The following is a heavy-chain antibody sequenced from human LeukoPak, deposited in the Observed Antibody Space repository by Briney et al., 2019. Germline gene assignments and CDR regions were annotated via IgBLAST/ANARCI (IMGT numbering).Heavy chain of an antibody. D-gene: IGHD6-13*01. CDR2: IYYSGSI. J-gene: IGHJ4*02. V-gene: IGHV4-59*01. Sequence: SATLSLTCTVSGGSISSYYWSWIRQPPGKGLEWIGYIYYSGSINYNPPRKSRVTISLDTSKTQFSLKLSAVTAADTAVYYCARRSSSFLFGYWGQGTLVTVSS. CDR3: ARRSSSFLFGY. CDR1: GGSISSYY.